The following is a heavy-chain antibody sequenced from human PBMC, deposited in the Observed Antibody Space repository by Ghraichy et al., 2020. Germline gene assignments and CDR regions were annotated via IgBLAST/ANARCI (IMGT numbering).Heavy chain of an antibody. CDR2: ISSSGSTI. V-gene: IGHV3-11*01. J-gene: IGHJ4*02. CDR3: ATSGITIFGVVIEGGSTFDY. Sequence: GGSLRLSCAASGFTFSDYYMSWIRQAPGKGLEWVSYISSSGSTIYYADSVKGRFTISRDNAKNSLYLQMNSLRAEDTAVYYCATSGITIFGVVIEGGSTFDYWGQGTLVTVSS. CDR1: GFTFSDYY. D-gene: IGHD3-3*01.